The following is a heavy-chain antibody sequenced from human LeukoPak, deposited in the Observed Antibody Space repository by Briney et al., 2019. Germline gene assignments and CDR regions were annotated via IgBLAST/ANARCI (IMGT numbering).Heavy chain of an antibody. V-gene: IGHV3-33*01. Sequence: GRSLRLSCAASEFTFSSYGMHWVRQAPGKGLEWVAVIWYDGSNKYYADSVKGRFTISRDNSKNTLYLQMNSLRAEDTAVYYCARDLGRFLEWLQVWGQGTTVTVSS. CDR3: ARDLGRFLEWLQV. CDR2: IWYDGSNK. J-gene: IGHJ6*02. CDR1: EFTFSSYG. D-gene: IGHD3-3*01.